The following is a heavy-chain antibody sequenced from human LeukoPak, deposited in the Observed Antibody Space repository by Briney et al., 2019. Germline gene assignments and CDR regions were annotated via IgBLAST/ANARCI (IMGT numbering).Heavy chain of an antibody. CDR2: INPNSGGT. V-gene: IGHV1-2*02. CDR1: GYTFTGYY. Sequence: ASVKVSCKASGYTFTGYYMHWVRQAPGQGLEWMGWINPNSGGTNYAQKFQGRVTMTRDTSISTAYMELSRLRSEDTAVYYCARDSGSSSLPSDYWGQGTLVTVSS. J-gene: IGHJ4*02. CDR3: ARDSGSSSLPSDY. D-gene: IGHD6-6*01.